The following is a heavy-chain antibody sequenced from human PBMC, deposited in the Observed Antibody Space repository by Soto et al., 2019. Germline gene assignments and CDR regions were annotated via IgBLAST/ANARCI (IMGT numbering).Heavy chain of an antibody. V-gene: IGHV3-53*01. D-gene: IGHD3-9*01. CDR1: GFTVSSNY. J-gene: IGHJ6*02. Sequence: GGSLRLSCAASGFTVSSNYMSWVRQAPGKGLEWVSVIYSGGSTYYADSVKGRFTISRDNSNNTLYLQMNSLRAEDTAVYYCARGYDILTGYYYYGMDVWGQGTTVTVSS. CDR2: IYSGGST. CDR3: ARGYDILTGYYYYGMDV.